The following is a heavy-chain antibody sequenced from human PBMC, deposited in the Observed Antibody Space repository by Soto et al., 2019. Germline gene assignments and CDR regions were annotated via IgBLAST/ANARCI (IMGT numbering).Heavy chain of an antibody. D-gene: IGHD1-26*01. J-gene: IGHJ4*01. CDR1: GDPIGSGDFY. CDR2: IHHSGTT. Sequence: QVLLQESGPGLVKASQTLSLDCSVSGDPIGSGDFYWTWIRQTPERGLEWIGHIHHSGTTSYNPSLGNQFSISMDPSMNVFSLSLPFVGVKDAAVYFCARVLLVFAPSGFHFWGHGILVSV. CDR3: ARVLLVFAPSGFHF. V-gene: IGHV4-30-4*01.